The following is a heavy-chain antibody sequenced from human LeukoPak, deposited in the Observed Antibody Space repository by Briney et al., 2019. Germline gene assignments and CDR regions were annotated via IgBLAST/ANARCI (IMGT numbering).Heavy chain of an antibody. Sequence: GGSLRLSCAASGFTFSRYWMHWVRQAPGKGLEWVSAISGSGGSTYYADSVKGRFTISRDNSKNTLYLQMNSLRAEDTAVYYCAKVPLLPPFDYWGQGTLVTVSS. V-gene: IGHV3-23*01. J-gene: IGHJ4*02. CDR1: GFTFSRYW. CDR2: ISGSGGST. D-gene: IGHD2-15*01. CDR3: AKVPLLPPFDY.